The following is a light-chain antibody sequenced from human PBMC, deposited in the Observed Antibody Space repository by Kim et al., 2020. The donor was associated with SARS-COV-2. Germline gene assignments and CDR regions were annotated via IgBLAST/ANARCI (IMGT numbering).Light chain of an antibody. CDR3: KSRDSSGNLLV. CDR1: SLRTYY. Sequence: SSELTQDPAVSVALGQTVRITCQGDSLRTYYANWXQQKPGQAPLLVIYGKNNRPSGIPDRFSGSSSENTASLTITGAQAEDEADYYCKSRDSSGNLLVFG. J-gene: IGLJ3*02. CDR2: GKN. V-gene: IGLV3-19*01.